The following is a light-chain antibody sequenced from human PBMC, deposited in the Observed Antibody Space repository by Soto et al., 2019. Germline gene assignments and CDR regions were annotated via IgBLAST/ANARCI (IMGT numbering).Light chain of an antibody. CDR1: SSDVGSYNL. V-gene: IGLV2-23*01. CDR2: EGS. J-gene: IGLJ2*01. CDR3: CSYAGSSTSGGV. Sequence: QSVLTQPASVSGSPGQSITISCTGTSSDVGSYNLVSWYQQHPGKAPKLMIYEGSKRPSGVSNRFSGSKSGNTASLTISGLQAEDEADYYCCSYAGSSTSGGVCGGGTKLTVL.